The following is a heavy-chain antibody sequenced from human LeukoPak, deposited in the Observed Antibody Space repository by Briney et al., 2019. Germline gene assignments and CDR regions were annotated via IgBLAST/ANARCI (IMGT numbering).Heavy chain of an antibody. D-gene: IGHD3-16*01. CDR2: INHSGST. CDR3: ARGRVAPTS. CDR1: GGSFSGYY. J-gene: IGHJ4*02. Sequence: SETLSLTCAVYGGSFSGYYWSWIRQPPGKGLEWIGEINHSGSTNYNPSLKSRVTISVDTSKNQFFLKLSSVTAADTAVYYCARGRVAPTSWGQGTLVTVSS. V-gene: IGHV4-34*01.